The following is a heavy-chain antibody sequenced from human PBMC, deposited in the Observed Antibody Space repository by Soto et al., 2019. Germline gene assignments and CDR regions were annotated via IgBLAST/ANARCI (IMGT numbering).Heavy chain of an antibody. V-gene: IGHV3-74*01. J-gene: IGHJ6*02. Sequence: EVQLVESGGGLVQPGGSLRLSCAASGFTFSSDWIHWVRQAPGKGLMWVSHITSDGSSTAYADSVKGRFTISRDNAKNTLYLQMNRLRVEDTAVYYCVRDFPGDGMDVWGQGTTVTVSS. D-gene: IGHD3-10*01. CDR1: GFTFSSDW. CDR2: ITSDGSST. CDR3: VRDFPGDGMDV.